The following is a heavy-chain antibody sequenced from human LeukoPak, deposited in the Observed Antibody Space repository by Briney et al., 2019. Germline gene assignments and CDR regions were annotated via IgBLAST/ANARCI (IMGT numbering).Heavy chain of an antibody. J-gene: IGHJ4*02. V-gene: IGHV3-30*02. CDR2: IRYDGSNK. D-gene: IGHD1-26*01. CDR1: GFTFSSYG. Sequence: GGTLSLSCAASGFTFSSYGMHWVRQAPGKGLEWVAFIRYDGSNKYYADSVKGRFTISRDNSKNTLYLQMNSLRAEGTAVYYCAKDSDSGSYYFFDYWGQGTLVTVSS. CDR3: AKDSDSGSYYFFDY.